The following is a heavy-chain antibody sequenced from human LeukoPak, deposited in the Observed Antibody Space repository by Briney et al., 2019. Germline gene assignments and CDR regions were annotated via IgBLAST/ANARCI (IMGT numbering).Heavy chain of an antibody. V-gene: IGHV4-59*01. J-gene: IGHJ4*02. CDR3: ARGDPSIGDF. Sequence: SETLSLTCTVSGGSISNNHWSWDRQPPGKGLEWIGYIYYSGSTNYNPSLRSRVTISVDTSKNQFSLKLSSVTAADTAVYYCARGDPSIGDFWGQGTLVTVSS. D-gene: IGHD6-6*01. CDR1: GGSISNNH. CDR2: IYYSGST.